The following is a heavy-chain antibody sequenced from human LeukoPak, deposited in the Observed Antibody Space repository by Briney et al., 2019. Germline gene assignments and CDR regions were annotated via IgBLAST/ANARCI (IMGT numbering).Heavy chain of an antibody. D-gene: IGHD2-15*01. CDR2: INWNRGST. Sequence: PGGSLRLXCAASGFTFDDYGMSWVRQAPGKGLEWVSGINWNRGSTGYADSVKGRFTISRDNAKTSLYLQMNSLRAEDTALYYCARACSGGSCQVRDYWGQGTLVTVSS. CDR3: ARACSGGSCQVRDY. J-gene: IGHJ4*02. CDR1: GFTFDDYG. V-gene: IGHV3-20*04.